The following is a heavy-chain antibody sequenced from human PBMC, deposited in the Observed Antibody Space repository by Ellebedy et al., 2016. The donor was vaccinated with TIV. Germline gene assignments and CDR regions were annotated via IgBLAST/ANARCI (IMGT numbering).Heavy chain of an antibody. Sequence: GESLKISXAASGFTFSSYSMNWVRQAPGKGLEWVSSISSSSSYIYYADSVKGRFTISRDNAKNSLYLQMNSLRAEDTAVYYCARASLDGSYSGVDFDYWGQGTLVTVSS. V-gene: IGHV3-21*01. CDR2: ISSSSSYI. CDR1: GFTFSSYS. J-gene: IGHJ4*02. CDR3: ARASLDGSYSGVDFDY. D-gene: IGHD1-26*01.